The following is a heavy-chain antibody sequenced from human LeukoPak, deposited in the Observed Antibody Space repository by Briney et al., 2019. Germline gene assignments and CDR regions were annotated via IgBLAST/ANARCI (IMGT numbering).Heavy chain of an antibody. D-gene: IGHD1-26*01. J-gene: IGHJ4*02. CDR2: ISAYNGNT. CDR1: GYTFTSYG. V-gene: IGHV1-18*01. Sequence: ASVKVSCKASGYTFTSYGISWVRQAPGQGLEWMGWISAYNGNTNYAQKLQGRVTMTTDTSTSTAYMELRSLRSDDTAVYYCARDHVGATGLLWASDYWGQGTLVTVSS. CDR3: ARDHVGATGLLWASDY.